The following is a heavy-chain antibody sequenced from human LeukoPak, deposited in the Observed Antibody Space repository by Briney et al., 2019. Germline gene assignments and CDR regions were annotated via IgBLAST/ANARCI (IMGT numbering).Heavy chain of an antibody. J-gene: IGHJ4*02. CDR2: IFYSGST. Sequence: SSETLSLTCTVSGVSISDYYWSWLRQPPGKGLEWIGYIFYSGSTNYNPSLKSRVTISVGASKIEFSLKLSSVTAADTAVYYCARESFYDSSGYYLFDYWGQGTLVTVSS. CDR1: GVSISDYY. CDR3: ARESFYDSSGYYLFDY. D-gene: IGHD3-22*01. V-gene: IGHV4-59*01.